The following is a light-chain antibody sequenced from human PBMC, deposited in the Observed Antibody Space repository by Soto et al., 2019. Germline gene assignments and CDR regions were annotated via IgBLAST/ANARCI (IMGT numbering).Light chain of an antibody. J-gene: IGLJ2*01. CDR3: AAWDDSLNGVV. CDR2: SNN. Sequence: QTVVTQPPSASGTPGQRVTISCSGSSSNIGDNTVNWYQQFPGTAPKVLIYSNNERPSGVPDRFSGSKSGTSASLAISGLQSEDEADYYCAAWDDSLNGVVFGGGTKLTVL. CDR1: SSNIGDNT. V-gene: IGLV1-44*01.